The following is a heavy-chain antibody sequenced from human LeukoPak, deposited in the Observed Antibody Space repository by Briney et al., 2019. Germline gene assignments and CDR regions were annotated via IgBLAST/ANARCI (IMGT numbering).Heavy chain of an antibody. CDR3: AKDRDDYVWGSYLGAFDI. J-gene: IGHJ3*02. CDR2: ICGSGGST. CDR1: GFTFSSYG. Sequence: GGSLRLSCAASGFTFSSYGMSWVRQAPGKGLEWVSAICGSGGSTYYADSVRGRFTICSDNSKNTLYLQMNSLRAEDTAVFYCAKDRDDYVWGSYLGAFDIWAQRTMTTVSS. V-gene: IGHV3-23*01. D-gene: IGHD3-16*01.